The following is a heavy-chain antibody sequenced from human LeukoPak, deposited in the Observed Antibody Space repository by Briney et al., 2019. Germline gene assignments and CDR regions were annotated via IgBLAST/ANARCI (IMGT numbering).Heavy chain of an antibody. CDR1: GFTLADYT. CDR3: ARDRVGATTNFDY. CDR2: ISGSGGST. D-gene: IGHD1-26*01. J-gene: IGHJ4*02. V-gene: IGHV3-23*01. Sequence: GGSLRLSCAASGFTLADYTMHWVRQAPGKGLELVSAISGSGGSTYYADSVKGRFTISRDNSKNTLYLQMNSLRAEDTAVYYCARDRVGATTNFDYWGQGTLVTVSS.